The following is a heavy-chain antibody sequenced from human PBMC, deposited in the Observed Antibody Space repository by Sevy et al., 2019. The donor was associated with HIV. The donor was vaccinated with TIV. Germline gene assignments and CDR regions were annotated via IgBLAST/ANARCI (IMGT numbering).Heavy chain of an antibody. CDR3: AKEDDTFDV. D-gene: IGHD3-9*01. J-gene: IGHJ3*01. V-gene: IGHV3-30*02. Sequence: GGSLRLSCAGSGFTFSNYAMHWVRQAPGKGLECVARLWSHGRREYYADFAKGRFTISRDNSKNTVYLHMDSLRTDDTAVYYCAKEDDTFDVWGQGTMVTVSS. CDR1: GFTFSNYA. CDR2: LWSHGRRE.